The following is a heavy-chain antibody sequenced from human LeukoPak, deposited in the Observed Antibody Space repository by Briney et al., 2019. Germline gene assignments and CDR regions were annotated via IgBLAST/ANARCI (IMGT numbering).Heavy chain of an antibody. Sequence: SQTLSLTCTVSGGSISSYYWSWIRQPPGKGLEWIGYIYCSGSTNYNPSLKSRVTISVDTSKNQFSLKLSSVTAADTAVYYCARASVAAPGDYWGQGTLVTVSS. CDR2: IYCSGST. J-gene: IGHJ4*02. CDR3: ARASVAAPGDY. V-gene: IGHV4-59*01. D-gene: IGHD6-19*01. CDR1: GGSISSYY.